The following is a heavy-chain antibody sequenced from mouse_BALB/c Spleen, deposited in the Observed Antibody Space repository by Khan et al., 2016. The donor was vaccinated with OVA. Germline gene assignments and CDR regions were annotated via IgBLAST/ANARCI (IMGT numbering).Heavy chain of an antibody. V-gene: IGHV1-4*01. D-gene: IGHD2-14*01. CDR3: VRDGAYHRNDGWFAY. CDR1: GYTFTSHT. J-gene: IGHJ3*01. CDR2: INPSNGYT. Sequence: QVQLKQSGAELARPGASVKMSCKASGYTFTSHTIHWIKKRPGQGLEWIGYINPSNGYTNYNQKFKDKATLTTDKSSTTAYLQLSSLTSDDSAVYTCVRDGAYHRNDGWFAYWGQGTLVTVSA.